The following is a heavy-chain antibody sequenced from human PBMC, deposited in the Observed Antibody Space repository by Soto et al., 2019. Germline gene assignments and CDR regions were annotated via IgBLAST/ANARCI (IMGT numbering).Heavy chain of an antibody. CDR2: ISAYNGNT. D-gene: IGHD3-10*01. V-gene: IGHV1-18*04. CDR3: ARNYYGSGSYYSTQPYYYYYGMDV. J-gene: IGHJ6*02. Sequence: GASVKVSCKGTGYTFTNYYMHWVRQAPGQGLEWMGWISAYNGNTKYAQKLQGRVTMTTDTSTSTAYMELRSLRSDDTAVYYCARNYYGSGSYYSTQPYYYYYGMDVWGQGTTVTVSS. CDR1: GYTFTNYY.